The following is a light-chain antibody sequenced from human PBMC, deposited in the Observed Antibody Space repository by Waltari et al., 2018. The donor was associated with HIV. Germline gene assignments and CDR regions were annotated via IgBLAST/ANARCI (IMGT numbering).Light chain of an antibody. J-gene: IGKJ2*01. CDR3: QQYHDWPWFT. CDR1: QSVGVN. Sequence: DIVMRQYPATLSVSLGKSATLYCRASQSVGVNIAWYQHRPGQTPRLLIYAASTRATGIPPRFSGSASGTNFALTISSLQSEDVGFYYCQQYHDWPWFTFGQGTKLEIK. V-gene: IGKV3-15*01. CDR2: AAS.